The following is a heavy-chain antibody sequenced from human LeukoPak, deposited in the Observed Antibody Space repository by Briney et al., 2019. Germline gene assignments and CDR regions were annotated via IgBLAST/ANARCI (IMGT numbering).Heavy chain of an antibody. D-gene: IGHD3-22*01. V-gene: IGHV3-53*01. Sequence: GVSLTLSCAASGFSVRTNYMSGVRQAPGEGLEWVSVIYSGGTIRYADSVKGRFTISRDNSRDTLVLQMNSLRVDDTAVYYCVRAVHHLFYSDSSGYFGDAFDVWGQGTVVTVSS. CDR1: GFSVRTNY. CDR2: IYSGGTI. CDR3: VRAVHHLFYSDSSGYFGDAFDV. J-gene: IGHJ3*01.